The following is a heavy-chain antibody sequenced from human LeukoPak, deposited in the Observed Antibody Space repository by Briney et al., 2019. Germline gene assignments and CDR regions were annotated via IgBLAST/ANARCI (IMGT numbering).Heavy chain of an antibody. Sequence: SGPTLVKPTQTLTLTCSFSGFSLNTGGVGVDWIRQPPRTALEWLALIYGDDDKEYSPSLKSRLTITKDTYKSQVVLTMTNMDPEDTATYYCVHREVGTVGFFFDYWGQGTLVTVSS. CDR3: VHREVGTVGFFFDY. V-gene: IGHV2-5*02. J-gene: IGHJ4*02. CDR2: IYGDDDK. D-gene: IGHD3-10*01. CDR1: GFSLNTGGVG.